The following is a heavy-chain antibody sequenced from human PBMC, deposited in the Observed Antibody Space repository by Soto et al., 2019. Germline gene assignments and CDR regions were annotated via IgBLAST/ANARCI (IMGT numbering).Heavy chain of an antibody. J-gene: IGHJ6*02. V-gene: IGHV3-66*01. CDR2: IYSGGGT. CDR1: GVRVSNNY. CDR3: ARDSYYYGMDV. D-gene: IGHD3-16*01. Sequence: GGSLRLSCAASGVRVSNNYMSWVRQAPGKGLEWVSLIYSGGGTYYADSVKGRFTVSRDSSKNTVFLQMNSLRAEDTAVYYCARDSYYYGMDVWGQGTTVTVSS.